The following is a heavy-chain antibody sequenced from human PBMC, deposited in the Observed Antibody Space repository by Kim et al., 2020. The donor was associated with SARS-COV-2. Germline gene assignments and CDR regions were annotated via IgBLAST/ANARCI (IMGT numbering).Heavy chain of an antibody. CDR2: ISSDGSNK. CDR3: AKDAEPIAAAGDFDY. Sequence: GGSLRLSCAASGFTFSNYAVHWVRQAPGKGLEWVAVISSDGSNKYYADSVKGRFTISRDNSKSTLYLQTNSLRAEDTAVYYCAKDAEPIAAAGDFDYWGPGTLVTVSS. V-gene: IGHV3-30*18. J-gene: IGHJ4*02. D-gene: IGHD6-13*01. CDR1: GFTFSNYA.